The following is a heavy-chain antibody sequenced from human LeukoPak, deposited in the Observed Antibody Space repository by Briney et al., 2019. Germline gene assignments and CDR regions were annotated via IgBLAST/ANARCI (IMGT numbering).Heavy chain of an antibody. J-gene: IGHJ3*02. CDR1: GYSFTSYW. CDR3: ARVGYFDFWSGYYPGLNALAI. Sequence: GESLKISCKGSGYSFTSYWIVWVRQMPGKGLEWMGIIYPGDSDTRYSRSCQGQVTISAGKSIGTAYLQWSSLEGSDTAMYYCARVGYFDFWSGYYPGLNALAIWGQDTMVTVSP. V-gene: IGHV5-51*01. CDR2: IYPGDSDT. D-gene: IGHD3-3*01.